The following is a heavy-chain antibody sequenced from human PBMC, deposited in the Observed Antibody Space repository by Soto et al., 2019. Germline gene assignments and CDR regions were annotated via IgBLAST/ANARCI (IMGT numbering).Heavy chain of an antibody. V-gene: IGHV3-21*01. CDR1: GFTFTRYS. CDR3: ARESEDLTSNFDY. CDR2: ISSTTNYI. J-gene: IGHJ4*02. Sequence: GGSLRLSCAASGFTFTRYSMNWVRQAPGKGLEWVSSISSTTNYIYYGDSMKGRFTNSRDNAKNSLYLEMNSLRAEDTAVYYCARESEDLTSNFDYWGQGTLVTVSS.